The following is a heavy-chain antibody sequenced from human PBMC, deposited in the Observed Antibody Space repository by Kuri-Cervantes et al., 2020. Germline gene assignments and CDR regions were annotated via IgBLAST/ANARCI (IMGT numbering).Heavy chain of an antibody. CDR3: ARRPPADSSGYHFDY. Sequence: SETLSLTCSVSGGSISGYYWSWIRQPPGKGLEYIGYIYYSGSTNYNPSLKSRVIISVDTSKNQFSLKLSSVTAADTAVYYCARRPPADSSGYHFDYWGQGTLVTVSS. V-gene: IGHV4-59*08. D-gene: IGHD3-22*01. CDR2: IYYSGST. J-gene: IGHJ4*02. CDR1: GGSISGYY.